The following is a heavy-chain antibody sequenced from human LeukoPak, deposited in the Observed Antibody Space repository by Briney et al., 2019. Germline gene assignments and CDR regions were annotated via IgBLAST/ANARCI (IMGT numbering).Heavy chain of an antibody. J-gene: IGHJ6*02. V-gene: IGHV3-21*01. CDR2: ISSSRDYI. CDR1: GFTFSGYS. CDR3: ARSRSVSNYKGMDV. Sequence: PGGSLRLSCPASGFTFSGYSMRWVRQAPGKGLEWVSSISSSRDYIYYADSVKGRFTISRDNARNSLYLQMNSLRAEDTAVYYCARSRSVSNYKGMDVWGQGTTVTVSS. D-gene: IGHD5/OR15-5a*01.